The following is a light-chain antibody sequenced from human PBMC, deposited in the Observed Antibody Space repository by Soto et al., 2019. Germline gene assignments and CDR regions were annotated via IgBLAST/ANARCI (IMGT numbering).Light chain of an antibody. J-gene: IGKJ1*01. Sequence: EIVRTQSPGTLSVSPGERATLSCTASRTVDSTYLAWYQQKPGQAPRLPIYAVSDRATGTPDRFSGSGSGTDFTLTISRLEPEDFAVYYCQQYVGSSRTFCQVTKVDIK. CDR2: AVS. CDR3: QQYVGSSRT. CDR1: RTVDSTY. V-gene: IGKV3-20*01.